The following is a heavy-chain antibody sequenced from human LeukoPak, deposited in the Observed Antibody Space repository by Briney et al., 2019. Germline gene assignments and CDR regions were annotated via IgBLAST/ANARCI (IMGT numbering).Heavy chain of an antibody. Sequence: NPGESLKISCKGSGYSFTSYWIGWVRQMPGKGLEWMGIIYPGDSDTRYSPSFQGQVTISADKSISTAYLQWSSLKASDTDMYYCARRAAQALFWSGEGYFDYWGQGTLVTVSS. J-gene: IGHJ4*02. V-gene: IGHV5-51*01. CDR3: ARRAAQALFWSGEGYFDY. CDR1: GYSFTSYW. CDR2: IYPGDSDT. D-gene: IGHD3-3*01.